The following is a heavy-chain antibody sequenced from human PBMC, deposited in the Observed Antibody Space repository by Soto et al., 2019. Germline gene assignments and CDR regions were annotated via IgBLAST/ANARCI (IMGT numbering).Heavy chain of an antibody. CDR3: AHRQRTVVVGAPFDL. Sequence: QITLRESGPTLVQPTQTLTLTCTLSGVSLTTSGVGVGWIRQPPGKALEWLALIYWDDDKRFSPSLKSRLAITRDTSKNLVVMTMTDMAPVDTAIYYCAHRQRTVVVGAPFDLWGQGSQVTVSS. CDR1: GVSLTTSGVG. V-gene: IGHV2-5*02. CDR2: IYWDDDK. J-gene: IGHJ4*02. D-gene: IGHD2-15*01.